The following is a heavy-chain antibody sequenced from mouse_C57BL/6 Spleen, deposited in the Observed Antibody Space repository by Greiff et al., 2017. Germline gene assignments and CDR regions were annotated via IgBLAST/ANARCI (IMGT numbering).Heavy chain of an antibody. V-gene: IGHV3-6*01. J-gene: IGHJ1*03. D-gene: IGHD1-1*01. CDR1: GYSITSGYY. CDR2: ISYDGSN. Sequence: EVHLVESGPGLVKPSQSLSLTCSVTGYSITSGYYWNWIRQFPGNKLEWMGYISYDGSNNYNPSLKNRIPITRDTSKNQFFLKLNSVTTEDTATYYCARDLGYGSSYGYFDVWGTGTTVTVSS. CDR3: ARDLGYGSSYGYFDV.